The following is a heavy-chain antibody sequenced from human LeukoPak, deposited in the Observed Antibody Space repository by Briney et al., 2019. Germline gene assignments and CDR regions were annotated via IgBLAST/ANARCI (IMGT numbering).Heavy chain of an antibody. CDR3: AREGYQYCSGGCCYSEPTPSDY. CDR1: GFTFSDYY. CDR2: ISSSGSTI. J-gene: IGHJ4*02. D-gene: IGHD2-15*01. Sequence: GGTLRLSCAASGFTFSDYYMSWIRQAPGKGLEWVSYISSSGSTIYYADSVKGRFTISRDNAKNSLYLQMNSLRAEDTAVYYCAREGYQYCSGGCCYSEPTPSDYRGQGTLVTVPS. V-gene: IGHV3-11*04.